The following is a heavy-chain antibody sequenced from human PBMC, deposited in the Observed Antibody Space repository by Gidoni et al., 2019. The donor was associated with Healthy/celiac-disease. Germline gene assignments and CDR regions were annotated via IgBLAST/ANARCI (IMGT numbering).Heavy chain of an antibody. V-gene: IGHV4-39*01. D-gene: IGHD6-19*01. CDR1: GGSISSSSYY. J-gene: IGHJ3*02. CDR2: IYYRGST. CDR3: ARLLLDSSGWYRKDAFDI. Sequence: QLQLQESGPGLVKPSETLSLTCTVSGGSISSSSYYWGWIRQPPGKGLEWIGSIYYRGSTYYNPSLKSRVTISVDTSKNQFSLKLSSVTAADTAVYYCARLLLDSSGWYRKDAFDIWGQGTMVTVSS.